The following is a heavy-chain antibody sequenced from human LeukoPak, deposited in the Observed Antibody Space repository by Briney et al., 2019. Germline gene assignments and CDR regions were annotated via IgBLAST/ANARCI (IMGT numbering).Heavy chain of an antibody. V-gene: IGHV4-30-4*01. Sequence: SKTLSLTCTVSGGSISSYYWSWIRQPPGKGLEWIGYTYYSGSTYYNPSLKSRVTISVDTSKNQFSLKLSSVTAADTAVYYCARVSPNYYNSSGPIVYWGQGTLVTVSS. CDR2: TYYSGST. D-gene: IGHD3-22*01. J-gene: IGHJ4*02. CDR1: GGSISSYY. CDR3: ARVSPNYYNSSGPIVY.